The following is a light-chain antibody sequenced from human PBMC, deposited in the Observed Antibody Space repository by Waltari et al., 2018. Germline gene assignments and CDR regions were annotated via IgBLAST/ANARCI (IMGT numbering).Light chain of an antibody. CDR3: QHYVRLPVT. Sequence: EIVLTQSPGTLSLSPGERGTLSCGASQSVGRSLAWYQQKPGRAPRLLLYDASSRATGIPDRFSGSGFGTDFSLTISRLEPEDFAVYYCQHYVRLPVTFGQGTKVEIK. CDR2: DAS. V-gene: IGKV3-20*01. CDR1: QSVGRS. J-gene: IGKJ1*01.